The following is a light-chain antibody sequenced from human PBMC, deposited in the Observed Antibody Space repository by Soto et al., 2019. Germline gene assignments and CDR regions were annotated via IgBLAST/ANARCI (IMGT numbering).Light chain of an antibody. CDR1: SSDVGSYNL. CDR3: CSYAGSSTSPYV. Sequence: QSVLTQPASVSGSPGQSSTISCTGTSSDVGSYNLVSWYQQHPGKAPKLMIYEVSKRPSGVSNRFSGSKSGNTASLTISGLQAEDKADYYCCSYAGSSTSPYVFGTGTKVTVL. V-gene: IGLV2-23*02. CDR2: EVS. J-gene: IGLJ1*01.